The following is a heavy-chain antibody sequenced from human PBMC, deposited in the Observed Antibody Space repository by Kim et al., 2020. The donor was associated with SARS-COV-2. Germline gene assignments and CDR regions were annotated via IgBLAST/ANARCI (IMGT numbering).Heavy chain of an antibody. CDR2: ISSSSSYI. V-gene: IGHV3-21*01. CDR1: GFTFSSYS. D-gene: IGHD3-16*02. Sequence: GGSLRLSCAASGFTFSSYSMNWVRQAPGKGLEWVSSISSSSSYIYYADSVKGRFTISRDNAKNSLYLQMNSLRAEDTAVYYCASELWGSYRYLGAFDIWGQGTMVTVSS. J-gene: IGHJ3*02. CDR3: ASELWGSYRYLGAFDI.